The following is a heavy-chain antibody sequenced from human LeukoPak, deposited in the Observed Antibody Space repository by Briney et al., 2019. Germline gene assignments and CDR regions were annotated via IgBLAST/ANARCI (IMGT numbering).Heavy chain of an antibody. J-gene: IGHJ3*02. Sequence: SETLSLTCTVSGGSISSSSYYWGWIRQPPGKGLEWIGSMHYSGSTYYNPSLKSRVTISVDTSKNEFSLKLSSVTAADTAVYYCARDGLRIQNAFDIWGQGTMVTVSA. CDR3: ARDGLRIQNAFDI. CDR1: GGSISSSSYY. D-gene: IGHD5-18*01. CDR2: MHYSGST. V-gene: IGHV4-39*07.